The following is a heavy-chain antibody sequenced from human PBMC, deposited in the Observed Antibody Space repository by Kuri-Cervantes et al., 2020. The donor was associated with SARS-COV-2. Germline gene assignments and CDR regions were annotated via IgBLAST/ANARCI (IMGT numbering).Heavy chain of an antibody. J-gene: IGHJ4*02. Sequence: GESLKISCAASGFTFSSYAMHWVRQAPGKGLEWVAVISYDGSNKYYADSVKGRFTISRDNSKNTLYLQMNSLRAEDTAVYYCASGRDFWTGYVDDSWGQGIWVTVSS. V-gene: IGHV3-30*04. CDR2: ISYDGSNK. CDR1: GFTFSSYA. CDR3: ASGRDFWTGYVDDS. D-gene: IGHD3/OR15-3a*01.